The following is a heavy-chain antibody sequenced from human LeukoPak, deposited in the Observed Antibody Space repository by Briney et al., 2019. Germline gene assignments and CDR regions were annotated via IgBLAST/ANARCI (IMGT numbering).Heavy chain of an antibody. J-gene: IGHJ4*02. Sequence: ASVKVSCKVSGYTLTELSMHWVRQVPGKGLEWMGGFDPEDGETIYAQKFQGRVTITEDTSTDTAYMELSSLRSEDTAVYYCATVTYYDFWSGYPPYYFDYWGQGTLVTVSS. CDR1: GYTLTELS. CDR2: FDPEDGET. V-gene: IGHV1-24*01. D-gene: IGHD3-3*01. CDR3: ATVTYYDFWSGYPPYYFDY.